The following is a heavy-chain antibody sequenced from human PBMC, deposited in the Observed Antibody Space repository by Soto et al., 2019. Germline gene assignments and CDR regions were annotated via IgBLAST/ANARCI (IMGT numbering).Heavy chain of an antibody. J-gene: IGHJ4*02. CDR2: INHSGST. CDR1: GGSFSGYY. CDR3: ARTPAPKYGSRFLRVFDY. V-gene: IGHV4-34*01. D-gene: IGHD2-2*01. Sequence: QVQLQQWGAGLLKPSETLSLTCAVYGGSFSGYYWSWIRQPPGKGLEWIGEINHSGSTNYNPSLKSRVTISVDTSKNQFSLKLSSVTAADTAVYYCARTPAPKYGSRFLRVFDYWGQGTLVTVSS.